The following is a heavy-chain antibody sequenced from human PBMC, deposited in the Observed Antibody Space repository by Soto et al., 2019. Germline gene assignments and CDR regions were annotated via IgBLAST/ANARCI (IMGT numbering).Heavy chain of an antibody. CDR2: ISGSGGST. CDR3: ANDYDFWSGYAGAFDI. Sequence: EVQLLASGGGLVQPGGSLRLSCAASGFTFSSYAMSWVRQAPGKGLEWVSAISGSGGSTYYADSVKSRFTISRDNSKHTMYLQMNSLRAEDTAVYYCANDYDFWSGYAGAFDIWGQGTMVTVSS. J-gene: IGHJ3*02. CDR1: GFTFSSYA. D-gene: IGHD3-3*01. V-gene: IGHV3-23*01.